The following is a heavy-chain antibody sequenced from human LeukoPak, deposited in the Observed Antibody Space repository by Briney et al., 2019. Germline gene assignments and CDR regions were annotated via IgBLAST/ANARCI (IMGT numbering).Heavy chain of an antibody. Sequence: GGSLRLSCAASGFTFSGYYMNWVRQAPGKGLVWVSRIDPVGSTTIYADSVKGRFSISRDNAKNTLYLQMNSLRAEDSAICYCVTQAANLPLDYWGQGALVTVSS. D-gene: IGHD6-25*01. CDR3: VTQAANLPLDY. J-gene: IGHJ4*02. CDR1: GFTFSGYY. V-gene: IGHV3-74*01. CDR2: IDPVGSTT.